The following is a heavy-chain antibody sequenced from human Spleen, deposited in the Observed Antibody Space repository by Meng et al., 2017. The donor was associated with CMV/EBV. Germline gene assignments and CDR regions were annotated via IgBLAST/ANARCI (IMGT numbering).Heavy chain of an antibody. V-gene: IGHV1-18*01. CDR1: GYTFTSYG. Sequence: GESLKISCKASGYTFTSYGVSWVRQAPGQGFEWMGWISAYNGHTNYAQRFQGRVTMTTDTSTRTAYMEMRSLTSDDTAVYYCAREEMATVTTWWLDPWGQGTRVTVSS. CDR2: ISAYNGHT. CDR3: AREEMATVTTWWLDP. D-gene: IGHD4-17*01. J-gene: IGHJ5*02.